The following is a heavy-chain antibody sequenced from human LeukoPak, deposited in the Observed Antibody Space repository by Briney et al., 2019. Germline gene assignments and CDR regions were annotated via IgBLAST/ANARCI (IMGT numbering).Heavy chain of an antibody. CDR2: ISISGSTI. Sequence: GGSLRLSCAASGFTFSSYEMNWVRQDAGKGLEWVSYISISGSTIYYADSMKGRSTISRDNAKNSLYLQTNRLRAEDTAVYYCASDSPGVYWGQGTLVTVSS. CDR3: ASDSPGVY. D-gene: IGHD2-15*01. CDR1: GFTFSSYE. V-gene: IGHV3-48*03. J-gene: IGHJ4*02.